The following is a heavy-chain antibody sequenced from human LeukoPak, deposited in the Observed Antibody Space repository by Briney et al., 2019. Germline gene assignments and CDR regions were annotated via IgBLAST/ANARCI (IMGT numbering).Heavy chain of an antibody. CDR1: GFTLSNYW. J-gene: IGHJ4*02. D-gene: IGHD3-10*01. V-gene: IGHV3-7*03. Sequence: GASLRLSCAASGFTLSNYWMSWVRQAPGKGLEWEANIKRDGTEKWYVDSVKGRFTISRDNAKNSLYLQVNSLRAEDTAIYYCASDGQSGGSGSYPYFDYWGQGTLLTVSS. CDR2: IKRDGTEK. CDR3: ASDGQSGGSGSYPYFDY.